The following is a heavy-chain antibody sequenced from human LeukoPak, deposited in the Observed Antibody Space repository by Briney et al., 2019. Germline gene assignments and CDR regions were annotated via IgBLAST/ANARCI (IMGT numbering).Heavy chain of an antibody. D-gene: IGHD3/OR15-3a*01. CDR1: GVSISSSNSY. Sequence: SETLSLTCTVSGVSISSSNSYWGWSRQAPGKGLEWIGSIYYSGNTYYHASLKSQVSISLDTSKNQFSLRLTSVTAADTAVYYCARQTGSGLFILPGGQGTLVTVSS. CDR2: IYYSGNT. V-gene: IGHV4-39*01. J-gene: IGHJ4*02. CDR3: ARQTGSGLFILP.